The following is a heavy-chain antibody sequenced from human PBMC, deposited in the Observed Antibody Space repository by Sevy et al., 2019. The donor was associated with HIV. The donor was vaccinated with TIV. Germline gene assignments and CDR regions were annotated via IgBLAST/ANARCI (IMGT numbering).Heavy chain of an antibody. CDR3: AREGSGSHFDY. Sequence: GGSLRLSCAASGFTVSSNYMNWVRQAPGKGLEWVSVIYSGDSTYYADSVKGRFTISRDNSKNTLYLQMNSLTVEDTAVYYCAREGSGSHFDYWGQGPLVTVSS. J-gene: IGHJ4*02. CDR1: GFTVSSNY. CDR2: IYSGDST. V-gene: IGHV3-53*01. D-gene: IGHD2-15*01.